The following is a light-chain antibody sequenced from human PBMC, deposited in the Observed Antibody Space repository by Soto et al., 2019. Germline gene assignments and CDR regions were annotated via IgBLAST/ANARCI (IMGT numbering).Light chain of an antibody. J-gene: IGKJ4*01. CDR3: QQTYRTPLT. V-gene: IGKV1-39*01. CDR1: QYIGRY. Sequence: DIQMTHSPSSLSASVVDRFTITCLAGQYIGRYLNWYQQKPGKAPKLLIYAASSLHSGVPSRFSGSGSGTDFTLTISSLQPEDFATYSCQQTYRTPLTFGGGTKVDIK. CDR2: AAS.